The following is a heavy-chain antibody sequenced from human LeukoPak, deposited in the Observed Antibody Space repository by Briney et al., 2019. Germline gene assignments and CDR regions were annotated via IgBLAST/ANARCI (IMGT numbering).Heavy chain of an antibody. D-gene: IGHD5-18*01. Sequence: LGGSLRLSCAASGFTLSSYWMHWVRQAPGKGLVWVSRINSDGSSTSYADSVKGRFTISRDNAKNTLYLQMNSLRAEDTAVYYCARDQGHDSYLQLSFPIDYWGQGTLVTVSS. CDR3: ARDQGHDSYLQLSFPIDY. CDR1: GFTLSSYW. CDR2: INSDGSST. J-gene: IGHJ4*02. V-gene: IGHV3-74*01.